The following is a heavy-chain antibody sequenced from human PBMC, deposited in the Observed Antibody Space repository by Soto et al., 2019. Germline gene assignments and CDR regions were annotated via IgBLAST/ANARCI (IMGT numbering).Heavy chain of an antibody. CDR2: ISYDGSNK. J-gene: IGHJ6*02. CDR3: AKDVVAIPHYYYGMDV. V-gene: IGHV3-30*18. D-gene: IGHD2-15*01. CDR1: GFTFSSYG. Sequence: QVQLVESGGGVVQPGRSLRLSCAASGFTFSSYGMHWVRQAPGKGLEWVAVISYDGSNKYYADSLKGRFTISSDNSKNTLDLQMSSVRAEDTAVYYCAKDVVAIPHYYYGMDVWGQGTTVTVSS.